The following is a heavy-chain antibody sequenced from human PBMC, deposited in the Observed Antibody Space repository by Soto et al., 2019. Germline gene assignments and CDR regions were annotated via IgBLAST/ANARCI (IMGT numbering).Heavy chain of an antibody. V-gene: IGHV4-59*01. CDR2: IYYSGRT. CDR3: ARDGGCSGYDYPTFDY. CDR1: GVSITNYY. Sequence: PSETLSLTCTVSGVSITNYYWNWLRQSPGKGLEWIANIYYSGRTNYNPSLESRVTISIDTSRNRLSLKLRSVTAADTAVYFCARDGGCSGYDYPTFDYWGQGILVTVSS. D-gene: IGHD5-12*01. J-gene: IGHJ4*02.